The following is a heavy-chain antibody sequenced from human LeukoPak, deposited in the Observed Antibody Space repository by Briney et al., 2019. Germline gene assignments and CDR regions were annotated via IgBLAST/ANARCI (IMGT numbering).Heavy chain of an antibody. Sequence: PSETLSLTCTVSGGSISTYYWGWIRQPPGKGLEWIGSIYYSGSTYYNPSLKSRVTISVDTSKNQFSLKLSSVTAADTAVYYCARGYYYDSSGYYRGVVGFDPWGQGTLVTVSS. D-gene: IGHD3-22*01. J-gene: IGHJ5*02. CDR3: ARGYYYDSSGYYRGVVGFDP. CDR2: IYYSGST. V-gene: IGHV4-39*07. CDR1: GGSISTYY.